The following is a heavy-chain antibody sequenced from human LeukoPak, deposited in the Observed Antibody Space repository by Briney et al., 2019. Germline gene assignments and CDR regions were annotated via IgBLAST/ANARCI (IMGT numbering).Heavy chain of an antibody. J-gene: IGHJ3*02. CDR2: IRYDGSNK. V-gene: IGHV3-30*02. D-gene: IGHD1-26*01. Sequence: GGSLRLSCAASGFTFSSYGMHWVRQAPGKGLEWVAFIRYDGSNKYYADSVKGRFTISRDNSKNTLYLRMNSLRAEDTAVYYCATWELGDFDIWGQGTMVTVSS. CDR3: ATWELGDFDI. CDR1: GFTFSSYG.